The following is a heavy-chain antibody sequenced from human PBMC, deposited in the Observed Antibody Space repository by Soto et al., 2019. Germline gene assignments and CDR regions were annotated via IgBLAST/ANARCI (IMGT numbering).Heavy chain of an antibody. Sequence: SQTLSLTCAISGDSVSSNSAAWNWIRQSPSRGLEWLGRTYYRSKWYNDYAVSMKSRITINPDTSKNQFSLQLNSVTPEDTAVYYCARTPRITIFGVVIQSYYYYYGMDVWGQGTTVTVSS. CDR1: GDSVSSNSAA. J-gene: IGHJ6*02. V-gene: IGHV6-1*01. D-gene: IGHD3-3*01. CDR2: TYYRSKWYN. CDR3: ARTPRITIFGVVIQSYYYYYGMDV.